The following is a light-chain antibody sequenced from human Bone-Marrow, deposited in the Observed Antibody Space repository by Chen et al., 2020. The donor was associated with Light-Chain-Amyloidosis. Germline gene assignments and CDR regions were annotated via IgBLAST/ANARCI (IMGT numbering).Light chain of an antibody. CDR1: NIGSTS. Sequence: SYVLTQPSSVSVAPGQTATIACGGNNIGSTSVHWYQQTPGQAPLLVVYDDSDRPSGIPARLSGSNAGNQSTLTISRVEAGDEADYDCQVWDRSSDRPVFGGGTKLTVL. CDR3: QVWDRSSDRPV. J-gene: IGLJ3*02. CDR2: DDS. V-gene: IGLV3-21*02.